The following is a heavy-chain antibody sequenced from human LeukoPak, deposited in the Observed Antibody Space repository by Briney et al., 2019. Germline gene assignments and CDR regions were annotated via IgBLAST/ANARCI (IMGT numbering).Heavy chain of an antibody. V-gene: IGHV1-8*03. CDR2: MNPNSGKT. CDR1: VYTFTNYD. CDR3: AREGSDY. Sequence: GASVTVSFKASVYTFTNYDINWVRQAPGQGREWMGYMNPNSGKTDYAHKFQGRVTITTNTSTSTAYMELSSLRSDDTAVYYCAREGSDYWGQGTLVTVSS. J-gene: IGHJ4*02.